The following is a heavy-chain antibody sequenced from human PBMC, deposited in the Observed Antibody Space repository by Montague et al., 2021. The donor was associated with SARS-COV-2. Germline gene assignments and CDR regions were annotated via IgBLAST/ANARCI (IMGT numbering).Heavy chain of an antibody. D-gene: IGHD3-16*02. J-gene: IGHJ3*02. Sequence: SLRLSCAASGFTFSNYDMHWVRQAPGKGPEWVSYISTSAYTTTYADSVKGRFTISRDNGKNSLYLQMSSLRVEDTAVYYCTRDYRSIGGDGLDIWGQGTLVTVSS. CDR1: GFTFSNYD. CDR2: ISTSAYTT. CDR3: TRDYRSIGGDGLDI. V-gene: IGHV3-48*03.